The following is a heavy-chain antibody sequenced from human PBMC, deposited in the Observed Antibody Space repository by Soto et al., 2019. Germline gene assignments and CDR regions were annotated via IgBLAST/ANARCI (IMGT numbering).Heavy chain of an antibody. V-gene: IGHV3-30*18. Sequence: GGSLRRSCAPSGFICFSCDMSWGRQSPCKGLEWVAVISYDGSNKYYADSVKGRFTISRDNSKNTLYLQMNSLRAQDTAVYYCAKSRALLADAFHIWGQGAMVTVSS. CDR3: AKSRALLADAFHI. CDR2: ISYDGSNK. CDR1: GFICFSCD. D-gene: IGHD2-21*01. J-gene: IGHJ3*02.